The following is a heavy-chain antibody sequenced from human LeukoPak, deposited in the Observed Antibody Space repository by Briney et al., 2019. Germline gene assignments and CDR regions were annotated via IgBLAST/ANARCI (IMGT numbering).Heavy chain of an antibody. Sequence: SGTLSLTCTVSGGSISSGGYYWSWIRQHPGKGLEWIGYIYYSGSTYYNPSLKSRVTISVDTSKNQFSLKLSSVTAADTAVYYCARGHYYDSSGYYPFFDYWGQGTLVTVSS. CDR1: GGSISSGGYY. V-gene: IGHV4-31*02. CDR3: ARGHYYDSSGYYPFFDY. D-gene: IGHD3-22*01. CDR2: IYYSGST. J-gene: IGHJ4*02.